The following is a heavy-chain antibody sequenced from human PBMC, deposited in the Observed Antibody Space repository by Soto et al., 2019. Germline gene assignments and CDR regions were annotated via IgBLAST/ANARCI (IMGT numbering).Heavy chain of an antibody. CDR3: ATGVYNWNYFDY. Sequence: ASVKVSCKVSGYTLTELSMHWVRQAPGKGLEWMGGFDPEDGETIYAQKFQGRVTMTEDTSTDTAYMELSSLRSDDTAVYYCATGVYNWNYFDYWGQGTLVTVSS. CDR1: GYTLTELS. CDR2: FDPEDGET. D-gene: IGHD1-20*01. V-gene: IGHV1-24*01. J-gene: IGHJ4*02.